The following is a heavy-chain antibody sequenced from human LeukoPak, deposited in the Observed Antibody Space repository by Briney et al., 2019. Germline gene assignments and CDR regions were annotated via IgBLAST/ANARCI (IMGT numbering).Heavy chain of an antibody. Sequence: SETLSLTFTVSGGSISSSSYYWGWIRQPPGKGLEWIGSIYYSGSTYYNPSLKSRVTISVDTSKNQFSLKLSSVTAADTAVYYCARRRGYFDYWGQGTLVTVSS. J-gene: IGHJ4*02. CDR2: IYYSGST. V-gene: IGHV4-39*01. CDR3: ARRRGYFDY. CDR1: GGSISSSSYY.